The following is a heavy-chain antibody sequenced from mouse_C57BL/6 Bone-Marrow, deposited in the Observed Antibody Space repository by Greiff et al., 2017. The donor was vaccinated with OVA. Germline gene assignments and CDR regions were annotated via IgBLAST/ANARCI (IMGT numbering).Heavy chain of an antibody. CDR3: ARGDYYGSREDY. Sequence: VKLMESGAELVRPGASVKLSCKASGYTFTDYYINWVKQRPGQGLEWIARIYPGSGNTYYNEKFKGKATLTAEKSSSTAYMQLSSLTSEDSAVYFCARGDYYGSREDYWGQGTTLTVSS. CDR2: IYPGSGNT. V-gene: IGHV1-76*01. J-gene: IGHJ2*01. CDR1: GYTFTDYY. D-gene: IGHD1-1*01.